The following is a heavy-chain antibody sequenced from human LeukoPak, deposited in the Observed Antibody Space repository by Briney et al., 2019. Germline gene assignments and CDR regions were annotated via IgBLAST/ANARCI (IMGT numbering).Heavy chain of an antibody. CDR2: ITSSSNTI. Sequence: QAGGSLRLSCAASGFTFSSYGMNWVRQAPGKGLEWLSYITSSSNTIFYADSVKGRFTISRDNAKNSLYLQMNSLRAEDTAVYYCARDVGGSYYGAHFDSWGQGTLVTVSS. V-gene: IGHV3-48*01. J-gene: IGHJ4*02. D-gene: IGHD1-26*01. CDR1: GFTFSSYG. CDR3: ARDVGGSYYGAHFDS.